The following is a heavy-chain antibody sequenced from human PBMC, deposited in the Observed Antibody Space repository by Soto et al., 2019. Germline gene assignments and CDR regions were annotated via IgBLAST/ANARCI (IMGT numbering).Heavy chain of an antibody. D-gene: IGHD3-22*01. CDR2: ISGSGDST. J-gene: IGHJ4*02. CDR3: AKDSYFYDSSGYYDY. V-gene: IGHV3-23*01. Sequence: GGSLRLSCEGSGFSFSNYGIHWVRQAPGKGLEWVSAISGSGDSTYYADSVKGRFSISRDNSKNTLYLQMNSLRAEDTALYYCAKDSYFYDSSGYYDYWGQGTLVTVSS. CDR1: GFSFSNYG.